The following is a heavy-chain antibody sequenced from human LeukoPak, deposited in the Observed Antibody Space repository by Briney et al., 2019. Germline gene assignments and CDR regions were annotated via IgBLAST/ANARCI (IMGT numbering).Heavy chain of an antibody. D-gene: IGHD3-22*01. Sequence: SETLSLTCTVSGGSISSYYWSWIRQPPGKGLEWIGCIYYSGSTNYNPSLKSRVTISVDTSKNQFSLKLSSVTAADTAVYYCARGPDKNYYYYMDVWGKGTTVTVSS. CDR2: IYYSGST. V-gene: IGHV4-59*08. CDR3: ARGPDKNYYYYMDV. J-gene: IGHJ6*03. CDR1: GGSISSYY.